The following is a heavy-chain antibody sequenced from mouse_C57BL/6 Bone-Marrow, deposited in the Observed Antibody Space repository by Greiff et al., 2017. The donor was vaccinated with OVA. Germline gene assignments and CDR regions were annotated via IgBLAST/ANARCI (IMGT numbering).Heavy chain of an antibody. CDR3: IPLLLRWYYAMGY. CDR1: GFNIKDDY. Sequence: VQLQQSGAELVRPGASVKLSCTASGFNIKDDYMHWVKQGPEQGLEWIGCIDPENGDTEYASKLQGRATITADTSSNTTYLQLSSLTSEDTAVYYCIPLLLRWYYAMGYWGQGTSVTVSS. J-gene: IGHJ4*01. D-gene: IGHD1-1*01. CDR2: IDPENGDT. V-gene: IGHV14-4*01.